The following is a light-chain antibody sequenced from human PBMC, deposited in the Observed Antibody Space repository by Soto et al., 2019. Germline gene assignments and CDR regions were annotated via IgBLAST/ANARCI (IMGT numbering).Light chain of an antibody. CDR3: LSFDSSLCAVV. J-gene: IGLJ2*01. Sequence: QSVLTQPPSVSGAPGQRVTISCTGSSSNIGAGNHVHWYRQLPGRAPKLLIYGNNNRHSGVPERFSGSKSGASVSLAINGLQSEEEADYYCLSFDSSLCAVVFGGGTKRTVL. V-gene: IGLV1-40*01. CDR1: SSNIGAGNH. CDR2: GNN.